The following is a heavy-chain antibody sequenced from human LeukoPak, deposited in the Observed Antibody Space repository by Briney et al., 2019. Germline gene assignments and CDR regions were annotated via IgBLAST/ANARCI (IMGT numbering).Heavy chain of an antibody. CDR3: ARSLTEYGEKSSWSIHFDS. V-gene: IGHV4-59*08. CDR2: ISYTGSA. Sequence: SDTLSLTCSVFGRSISYDYWSWIRQPPGRGLEWIGHISYTGSASYNASLKSRVTISMDTSKNQLSLKLTSVTAADTAVYYCARSLTEYGEKSSWSIHFDSWGQGSLVTVSS. D-gene: IGHD4-17*01. J-gene: IGHJ5*02. CDR1: GRSISYDY.